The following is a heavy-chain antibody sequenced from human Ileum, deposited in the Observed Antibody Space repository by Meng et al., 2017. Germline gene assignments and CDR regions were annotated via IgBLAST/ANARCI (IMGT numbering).Heavy chain of an antibody. CDR3: VRDGSSSSGGTL. CDR2: IYASVST. Sequence: QVQLQASGPGLVKPSETLSLTCQVSGGSISNYYWSWIRQPAGKGLEWIGRIYASVSTNYNPSLRTRITMSVDTSKSQFSLKLTSITAADTAVYYCVRDGSSSSGGTLWGRGTLVTVSS. V-gene: IGHV4-4*07. D-gene: IGHD2-2*01. CDR1: GGSISNYY. J-gene: IGHJ2*01.